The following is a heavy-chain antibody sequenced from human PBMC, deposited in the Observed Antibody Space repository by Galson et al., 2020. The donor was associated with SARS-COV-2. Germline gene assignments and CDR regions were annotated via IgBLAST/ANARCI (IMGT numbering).Heavy chain of an antibody. CDR3: AKGGGLVRTHMEV. V-gene: IGHV3-23*01. CDR1: GFTFSDSA. J-gene: IGHJ6*03. D-gene: IGHD3-16*01. Sequence: GGSLRLSCAASGFTFSDSAMTWVRQAPGKGLEWVSLMSGGGTTLHYAGFVKGRFTISRDNSNNTLYLQMNSLRVEDTAVYFCAKGGGLVRTHMEVWGKGTTVTVSS. CDR2: MSGGGTTL.